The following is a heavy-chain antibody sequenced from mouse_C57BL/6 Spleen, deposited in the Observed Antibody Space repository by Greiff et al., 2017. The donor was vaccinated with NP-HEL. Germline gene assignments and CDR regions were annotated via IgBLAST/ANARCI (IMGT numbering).Heavy chain of an antibody. CDR3: AREYITTVVEWYFDV. Sequence: LVESGPELVKPGASVKISCKASGYSFTSYYIHWVKQRPGQGLEWIGWIYPGSGNTKYNEKFKGKATLTADTSSSTAYMQLSSLTSEDSAVYYCAREYITTVVEWYFDVWGTGTTVTVSS. V-gene: IGHV1-66*01. J-gene: IGHJ1*03. D-gene: IGHD1-1*01. CDR2: IYPGSGNT. CDR1: GYSFTSYY.